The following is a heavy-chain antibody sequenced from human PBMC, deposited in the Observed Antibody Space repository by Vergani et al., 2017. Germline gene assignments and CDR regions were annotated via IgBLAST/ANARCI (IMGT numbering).Heavy chain of an antibody. CDR2: ISYDGSNK. CDR1: GFTFSSYG. CDR3: AKDAGSNWNMGNYYYYYMDV. D-gene: IGHD1/OR15-1a*01. Sequence: QVQLVESGGGVVQPGRSLRLSCAASGFTFSSYGMHWVRQAPGKGLEWVAVISYDGSNKYYADSVKGRFTISRDNSKNTLYLQMNSLRAEDTAVYYCAKDAGSNWNMGNYYYYYMDVWGKGTTVTVSS. J-gene: IGHJ6*03. V-gene: IGHV3-30*18.